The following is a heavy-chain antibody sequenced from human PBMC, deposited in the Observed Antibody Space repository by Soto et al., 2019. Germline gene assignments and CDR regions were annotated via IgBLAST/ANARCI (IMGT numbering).Heavy chain of an antibody. D-gene: IGHD5-18*01. CDR3: ARGSSNVDTAYGAYYYYLDV. CDR1: GGSFSGYY. CDR2: INHSGST. J-gene: IGHJ6*03. Sequence: PSETLSLTCAVYGGSFSGYYWSWIRQPPGKGLEWIGEINHSGSTNYNPSLKSRVTISVDTSKNQFSLKLSSVTAADTAVYYCARGSSNVDTAYGAYYYYLDVWGNGTTVTVSS. V-gene: IGHV4-34*01.